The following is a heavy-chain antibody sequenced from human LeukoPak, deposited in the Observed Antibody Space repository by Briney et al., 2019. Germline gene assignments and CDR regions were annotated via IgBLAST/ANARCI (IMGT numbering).Heavy chain of an antibody. CDR1: GFTFSSYW. V-gene: IGHV3-7*04. D-gene: IGHD5-18*01. CDR2: IKQDGSEK. J-gene: IGHJ4*02. CDR3: ARAPLQLWLYFDY. Sequence: GGSLRLSCAASGFTFSSYWMSWVRQAPGKRLEWVANIKQDGSEKYYVDSVKGRFTISRDNAKNSLYLQMNSLRAEDTAVYYCARAPLQLWLYFDYWGQGTLVTVSS.